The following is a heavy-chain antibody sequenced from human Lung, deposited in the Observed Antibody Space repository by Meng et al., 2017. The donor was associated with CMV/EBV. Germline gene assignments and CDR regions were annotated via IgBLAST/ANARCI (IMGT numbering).Heavy chain of an antibody. CDR1: GFSLSTSGVG. CDR3: ARAAARPSDWFDP. J-gene: IGHJ5*02. D-gene: IGHD6-6*01. V-gene: IGHV2-5*02. Sequence: QITLKESGPTLVKPTQTLTLTCIFSGFSLSTSGVGVGWIRQPPGKALECLAIIYGDDEKRYSPSLESRLTVTKDTSKNQVVLTMTNMVPVDTATYYCARAAARPSDWFDPWGQGTLVTVSS. CDR2: IYGDDEK.